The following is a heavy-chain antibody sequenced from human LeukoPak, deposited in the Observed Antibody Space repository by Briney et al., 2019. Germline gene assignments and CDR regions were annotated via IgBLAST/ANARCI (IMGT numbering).Heavy chain of an antibody. CDR2: IFYSGST. D-gene: IGHD3-22*01. CDR3: ARAYYYDSSERRLFDY. Sequence: SETLSLTCTVSGGSISTSNYYWGWIRQPPGKGLEWIGNIFYSGSTYYSPSLKSRVTISVDTSKNQFSLKLSSVTAADTAVYYCARAYYYDSSERRLFDYWGQGTLVTVSS. CDR1: GGSISTSNYY. J-gene: IGHJ4*02. V-gene: IGHV4-39*07.